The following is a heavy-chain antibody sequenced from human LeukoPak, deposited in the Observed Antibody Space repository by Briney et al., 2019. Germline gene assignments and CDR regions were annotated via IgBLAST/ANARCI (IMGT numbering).Heavy chain of an antibody. CDR1: GDTFIIND. J-gene: IGHJ3*02. Sequence: ASVKVSCKASGDTFIINDINWVRQATGQGLEWMGWMNPNSGNTGYAQKFQGRVTITRNTSISTAYMELTNLRSEDTAVYYCARVTAAGTWTFDIWGQGTTVTVSS. D-gene: IGHD6-13*01. CDR3: ARVTAAGTWTFDI. CDR2: MNPNSGNT. V-gene: IGHV1-8*01.